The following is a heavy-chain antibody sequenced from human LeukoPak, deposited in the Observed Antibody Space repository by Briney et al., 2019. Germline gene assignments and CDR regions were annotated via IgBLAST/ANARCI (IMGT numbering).Heavy chain of an antibody. CDR3: ARDEAAAGRAFDY. Sequence: SETLSLTCTVSGGSISSYYWSWIRQPAGKGLEWIGRIYSSGSTNYNPSLKSRVTISVDTSNNQFSLNLSSVTAADTAVYYCARDEAAAGRAFDYWGQGTLVTVSS. V-gene: IGHV4-4*07. J-gene: IGHJ4*02. D-gene: IGHD6-13*01. CDR1: GGSISSYY. CDR2: IYSSGST.